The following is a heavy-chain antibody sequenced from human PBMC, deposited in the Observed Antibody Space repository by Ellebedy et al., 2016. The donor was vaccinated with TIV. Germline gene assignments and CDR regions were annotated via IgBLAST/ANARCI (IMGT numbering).Heavy chain of an antibody. CDR3: VRDIGMTTFDS. CDR2: VSNDGKRQ. Sequence: GGSLRLSXAASGFTFSSHAMHWVRQAPGKGLEWMAVVSNDGKRQYYADSVKGRFTISKDNSKNTLYLQVTSLRTDDTGTFYCVRDIGMTTFDSWGQGTLVTVSS. D-gene: IGHD4-17*01. J-gene: IGHJ4*02. CDR1: GFTFSSHA. V-gene: IGHV3-30*04.